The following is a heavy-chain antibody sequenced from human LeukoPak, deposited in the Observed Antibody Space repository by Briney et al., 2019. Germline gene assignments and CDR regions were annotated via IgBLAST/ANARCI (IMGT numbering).Heavy chain of an antibody. CDR2: ISSSSSTI. J-gene: IGHJ6*03. D-gene: IGHD5-18*01. Sequence: PGGSLRLSCAASGFTFSSYSMNWVRQAPGKGLEWVSYISSSSSTIYYADSVKGRFTISRDNAKNSLYLQMNSLRAEDTAVYYCARETEFYGYDPFYYYYYYMTSGAKGPRSPSP. CDR3: ARETEFYGYDPFYYYYYYMTS. CDR1: GFTFSSYS. V-gene: IGHV3-48*01.